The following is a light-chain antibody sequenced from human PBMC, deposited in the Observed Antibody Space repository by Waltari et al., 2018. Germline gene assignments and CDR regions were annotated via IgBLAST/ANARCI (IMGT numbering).Light chain of an antibody. Sequence: QSALTQPASVSGSPGQSVTISCTETSDDVGNYNLVSWYQQHPGKVPQLMIYAGTKRPSGVSNRFSGSKSGNTASLTISGLQAEDEADYYCCSFASTSTLNWVFGGGTKLTVL. J-gene: IGLJ3*02. CDR2: AGT. CDR3: CSFASTSTLNWV. V-gene: IGLV2-23*01. CDR1: SDDVGNYNL.